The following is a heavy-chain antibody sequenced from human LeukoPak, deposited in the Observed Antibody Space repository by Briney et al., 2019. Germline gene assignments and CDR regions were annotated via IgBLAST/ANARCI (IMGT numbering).Heavy chain of an antibody. D-gene: IGHD3-3*01. CDR3: ATRNYDFWSGYPNLYYYYYMDV. Sequence: PGGSLRLSCAASGFTFSNYGMSWVRQAPGKGLEWVSVISGSGANTYYADSVKGRFTISRDNSKNTLYLQMNSLRAEDTAVYYCATRNYDFWSGYPNLYYYYYMDVWGKGATVTVSS. CDR1: GFTFSNYG. CDR2: ISGSGANT. J-gene: IGHJ6*03. V-gene: IGHV3-23*01.